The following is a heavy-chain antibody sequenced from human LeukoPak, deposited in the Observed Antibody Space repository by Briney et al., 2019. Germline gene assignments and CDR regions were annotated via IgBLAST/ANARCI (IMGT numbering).Heavy chain of an antibody. D-gene: IGHD3-10*02. Sequence: PGGSLRLSCAASGFTVSRNYMSWVRQAPGKGLEWVSVIYSGGSTYYADSVKGRFTISRDNSKNTLYLQMNSLRAEDTAVYYCAGCSGSYRTPPYYMDVWGKGTTVTVSS. CDR1: GFTVSRNY. J-gene: IGHJ6*03. V-gene: IGHV3-53*01. CDR3: AGCSGSYRTPPYYMDV. CDR2: IYSGGST.